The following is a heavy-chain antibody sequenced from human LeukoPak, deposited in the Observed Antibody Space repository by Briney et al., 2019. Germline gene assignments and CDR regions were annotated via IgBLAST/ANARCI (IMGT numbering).Heavy chain of an antibody. CDR2: ISSSSSTI. Sequence: GGFLRLSCAASGFTFSSYSMNWVRQAPGKGLEWVSYISSSSSTIYYADSVKGRFTISRDNAKNSPYLQMNSLRAEDTAVYYCARDPSLPLYGMDVWGQGTTVTVSS. CDR1: GFTFSSYS. V-gene: IGHV3-48*04. CDR3: ARDPSLPLYGMDV. J-gene: IGHJ6*02.